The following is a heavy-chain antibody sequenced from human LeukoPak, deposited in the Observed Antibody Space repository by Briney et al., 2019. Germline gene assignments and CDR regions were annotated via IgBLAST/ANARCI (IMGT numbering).Heavy chain of an antibody. J-gene: IGHJ4*02. D-gene: IGHD6-13*01. V-gene: IGHV1-18*01. CDR3: ARGVQQLLIYYFDY. Sequence: QGRVTMTTDTSTSTAYMELRSLRSDDTAVYYCARGVQQLLIYYFDYWGQGTLVTVSS.